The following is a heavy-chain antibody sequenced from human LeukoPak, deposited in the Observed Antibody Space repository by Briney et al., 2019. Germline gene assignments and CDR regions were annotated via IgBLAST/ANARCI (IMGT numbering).Heavy chain of an antibody. CDR2: ISWNSGSI. CDR1: GFTFDDYA. D-gene: IGHD6-13*01. CDR3: AKEGYSSSWYGGAFDI. Sequence: GGSLRLSCAASGFTFDDYAMHWVRQAPGKGLEWVSGISWNSGSIGYADSVKGRFTIPRDNAKNSLYLQMNSLRAEDTALYYCAKEGYSSSWYGGAFDIWGQGTMVTVSS. J-gene: IGHJ3*02. V-gene: IGHV3-9*01.